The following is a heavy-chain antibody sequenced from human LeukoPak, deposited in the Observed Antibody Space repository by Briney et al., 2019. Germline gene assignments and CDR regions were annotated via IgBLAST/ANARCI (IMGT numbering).Heavy chain of an antibody. CDR2: IIPIFGTA. J-gene: IGHJ3*02. Sequence: SVKVSCKASGGTFSSYAISWVRQAPGQGLEWMGGIIPIFGTANYAQKFQGRVTITADESTSTAYMELSSLRSEDTAVYYCAREGPADTTMIEAVSLGDAFDIWGQGTMVTVSS. CDR1: GGTFSSYA. D-gene: IGHD3-22*01. V-gene: IGHV1-69*13. CDR3: AREGPADTTMIEAVSLGDAFDI.